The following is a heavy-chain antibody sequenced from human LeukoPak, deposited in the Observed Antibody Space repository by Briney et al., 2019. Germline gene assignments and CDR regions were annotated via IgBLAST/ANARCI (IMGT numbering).Heavy chain of an antibody. CDR1: GYTFTSYG. CDR3: ARDGTIFVDYMDV. D-gene: IGHD3-3*01. Sequence: ASVKVSCKASGYTFTSYGISWVRQAPGQGLEWMGWINPNSGATNYAQKFQGRVTMTRDTSISTAYMELSRLRSDDTAVYYCARDGTIFVDYMDVWGKGTTVTVSS. V-gene: IGHV1-2*02. J-gene: IGHJ6*03. CDR2: INPNSGAT.